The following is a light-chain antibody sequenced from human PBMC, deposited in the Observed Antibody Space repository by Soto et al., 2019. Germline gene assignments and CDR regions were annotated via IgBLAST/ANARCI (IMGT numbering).Light chain of an antibody. CDR1: IRDVGAYNL. J-gene: IGLJ2*01. Sequence: QSALTQPASVSGSPGQSITISCAGTIRDVGAYNLVSWYQQYPGRAPQLILYEVRNRPSGISFRFSGFKSGNTASLTISGLQAEDEADYYCSSFKSKSTLIFGGGTKVTVL. CDR2: EVR. V-gene: IGLV2-14*01. CDR3: SSFKSKSTLI.